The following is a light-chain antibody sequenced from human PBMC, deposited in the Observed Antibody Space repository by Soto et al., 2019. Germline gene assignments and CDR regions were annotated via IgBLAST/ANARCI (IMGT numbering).Light chain of an antibody. CDR3: QQYGRSPRT. CDR2: GAS. Sequence: EIVLTQSPGTLSLSPGERATLSCRASQSVSSSYLAGYQQKPGQAPRLLIYGASSRATGIPDRFSGSGSGTDFTLTISRLEPEDFAVYYCQQYGRSPRTFGQGTKVEIK. V-gene: IGKV3-20*01. CDR1: QSVSSSY. J-gene: IGKJ1*01.